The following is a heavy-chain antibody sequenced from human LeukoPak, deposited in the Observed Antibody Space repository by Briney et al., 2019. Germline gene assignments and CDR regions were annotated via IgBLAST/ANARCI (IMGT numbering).Heavy chain of an antibody. CDR2: VGTDSDT. D-gene: IGHD6-13*01. Sequence: GGSLRLSCAASGFTFRTSALRWVRQSPGRGLEWVSTVGTDSDTYSADSVKGRFTISRDNSKNTVYLQMTGLRADDTAVYYCAKKTPGIHPFDSWGQGTLVTVSP. CDR3: AKKTPGIHPFDS. CDR1: GFTFRTSA. J-gene: IGHJ4*02. V-gene: IGHV3-23*01.